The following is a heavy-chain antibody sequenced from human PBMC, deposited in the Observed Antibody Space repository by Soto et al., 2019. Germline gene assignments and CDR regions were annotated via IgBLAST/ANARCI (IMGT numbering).Heavy chain of an antibody. CDR2: IYYSGST. V-gene: IGHV4-59*01. Sequence: QVQLQESGPGLVKPSETLSLTCTVSGGSISSYYWSWIRQSPGKRLEWIGYIYYSGSTNYDPSLTSRVTMSVDTSKNQFSLKVSSVTAADTAVYYCARNFYGDYDGAFDIWGQGTMVTVSS. CDR3: ARNFYGDYDGAFDI. CDR1: GGSISSYY. J-gene: IGHJ3*02. D-gene: IGHD4-17*01.